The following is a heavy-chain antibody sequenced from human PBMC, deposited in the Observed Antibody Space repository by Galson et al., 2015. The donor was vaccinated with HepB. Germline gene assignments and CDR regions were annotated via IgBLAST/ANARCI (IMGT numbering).Heavy chain of an antibody. CDR3: ARSSEPVTWDFDY. D-gene: IGHD1-26*01. Sequence: SVKVSCKASGGTFSSYAISWVRQAPGQGLEWMGGIIPIFGTANYAQKFQGRVTITADKSTSTAYMELSSLRSEDTAVYYCARSSEPVTWDFDYWGQGTLVTVSS. CDR2: IIPIFGTA. J-gene: IGHJ4*02. CDR1: GGTFSSYA. V-gene: IGHV1-69*06.